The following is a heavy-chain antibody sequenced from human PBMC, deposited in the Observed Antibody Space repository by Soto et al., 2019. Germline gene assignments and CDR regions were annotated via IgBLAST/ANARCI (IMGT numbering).Heavy chain of an antibody. CDR2: MWYDGSNK. CDR3: ARGGGVLYGLDV. CDR1: GFTFSSYG. Sequence: QVQLVESGGGVVQPGRSLRLSCAASGFTFSSYGMHWVRQAPGKGLEWVAVMWYDGSNKYYADSVKGRFPISRDNSKNTLVLEMNGLRAGDTAGYYCARGGGVLYGLDVWGQGTTVTVSS. V-gene: IGHV3-33*01. D-gene: IGHD3-16*01. J-gene: IGHJ6*02.